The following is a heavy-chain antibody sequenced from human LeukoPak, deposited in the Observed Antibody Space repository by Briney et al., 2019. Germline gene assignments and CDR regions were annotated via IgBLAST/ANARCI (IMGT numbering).Heavy chain of an antibody. CDR3: AREYYYYMDV. CDR1: GFTFSGYR. CDR2: IKQDGSEK. J-gene: IGHJ6*03. V-gene: IGHV3-7*01. Sequence: PGGSLRLSCAASGFTFSGYRMNWVRQAPGKGLEWVANIKQDGSEKYYVDSVKGRFTISRDNAKNSLYLQMNSLRAEDTAVYYCAREYYYYMDVWGKGTTVTVSS.